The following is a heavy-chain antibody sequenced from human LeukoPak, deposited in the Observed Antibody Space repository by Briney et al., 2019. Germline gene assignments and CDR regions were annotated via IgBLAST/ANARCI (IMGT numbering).Heavy chain of an antibody. V-gene: IGHV4-61*05. CDR3: ARNFGDY. D-gene: IGHD3-16*01. J-gene: IGHJ4*02. Sequence: SETLSLTCTVSGGSISSSSYYWGWIRQPPGKGLEWIGYIYYSGSTNYNPSLKSRVTISVDTSKNQFSLKLSSVTAADTAVYYCARNFGDYWGQGTLVTVSS. CDR2: IYYSGST. CDR1: GGSISSSSYY.